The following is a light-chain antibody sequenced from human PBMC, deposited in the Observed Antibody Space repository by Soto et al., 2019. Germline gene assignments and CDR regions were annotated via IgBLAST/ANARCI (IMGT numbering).Light chain of an antibody. V-gene: IGKV1-5*01. CDR2: EAS. J-gene: IGKJ2*01. CDR1: ENISRW. Sequence: DIQMTQSPSTLSASVGDRVTITCRASENISRWLAWYQQKPGKAPKVLIYEASSLSSGVPSRFGGSGSGTEFSLTISGVQPDEFATYYCQQYNSYSPYTFGQGTKLDIK. CDR3: QQYNSYSPYT.